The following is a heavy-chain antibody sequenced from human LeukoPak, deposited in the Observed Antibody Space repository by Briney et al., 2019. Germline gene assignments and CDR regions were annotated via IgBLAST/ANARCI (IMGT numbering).Heavy chain of an antibody. V-gene: IGHV3-48*02. D-gene: IGHD6-6*01. J-gene: IGHJ6*02. CDR1: GFIFSSYS. Sequence: GGSLGLSCAASGFIFSSYSMTWVRQAPGKGLEWVSYISSSSSTIYYTDSVKGRFTISRDNAKNSLYLQMNSLRDEDTAVYYCARDGSGAARPNYYYYGMDVWGQGTTVTVSS. CDR2: ISSSSSTI. CDR3: ARDGSGAARPNYYYYGMDV.